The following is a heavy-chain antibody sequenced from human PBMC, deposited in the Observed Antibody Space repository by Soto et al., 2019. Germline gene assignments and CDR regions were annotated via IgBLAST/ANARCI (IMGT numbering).Heavy chain of an antibody. Sequence: PSETPSPTCTVSCGSMSPGHYYWSWVRQNPGKGLEWIGHIYHSGRTYYNPSLKSRVGILVDTSKNQFSLNLNSVTAADTAVYYCARWVEVSLDYFDSWGQGTPVTVS. V-gene: IGHV4-31*03. CDR2: IYHSGRT. D-gene: IGHD1-20*01. J-gene: IGHJ4*02. CDR3: ARWVEVSLDYFDS. CDR1: CGSMSPGHYY.